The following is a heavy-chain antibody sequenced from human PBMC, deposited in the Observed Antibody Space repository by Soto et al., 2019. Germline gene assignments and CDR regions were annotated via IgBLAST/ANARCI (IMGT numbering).Heavy chain of an antibody. CDR1: GGTFSSYA. V-gene: IGHV1-69*13. D-gene: IGHD2-8*01. CDR3: ARGNCTNGVCYTPYYYYYVMDV. J-gene: IGHJ6*02. Sequence: GASVKVSCKASGGTFSSYAISWVRQAPGQGLEWMGGIIPIFGTANYAQKFQGRVTITADESTSTAYMELSSLRSEDTAVYYCARGNCTNGVCYTPYYYYYVMDVWGQGTTVTVSS. CDR2: IIPIFGTA.